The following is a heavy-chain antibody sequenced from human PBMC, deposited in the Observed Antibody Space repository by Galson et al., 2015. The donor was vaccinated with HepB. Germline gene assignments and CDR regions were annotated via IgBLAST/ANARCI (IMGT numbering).Heavy chain of an antibody. V-gene: IGHV3-74*01. D-gene: IGHD6-13*01. CDR1: GFTISTYW. J-gene: IGHJ4*02. CDR2: INSDASST. CDR3: ARSMQVVAAADH. Sequence: SLRLSCAASGFTISTYWMHWVRQAQGKGLVWVSRINSDASSTDYADSVRGRFTISRDNAKNTLYLQMNSLREEDTAVYYCARSMQVVAAADHWGQGTQVIVS.